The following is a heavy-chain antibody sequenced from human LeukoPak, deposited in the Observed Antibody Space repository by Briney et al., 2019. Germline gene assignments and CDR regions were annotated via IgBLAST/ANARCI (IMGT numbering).Heavy chain of an antibody. V-gene: IGHV3-21*01. J-gene: IGHJ6*03. Sequence: GGSLRLSCAASGFTFSSYSMNWVRQAPGKGLEWVSSISSSSSYIYYADSVKGRFTISRDNAKNSLYLQMNSLRAEDTAVYFCASMDSSGWPYYYYYYMDVWGKGTTVTVSS. CDR2: ISSSSSYI. D-gene: IGHD6-19*01. CDR1: GFTFSSYS. CDR3: ASMDSSGWPYYYYYYMDV.